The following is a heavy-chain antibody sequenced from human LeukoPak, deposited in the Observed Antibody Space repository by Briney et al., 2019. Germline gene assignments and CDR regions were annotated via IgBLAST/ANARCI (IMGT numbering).Heavy chain of an antibody. Sequence: PSETLSLTCTVSGDSISSGDYYWSWIRQPAGKGLEWIGYIYYSGSTNYNPSLKSRVTISVDTSKNQFSLKLSSVTAADTAVYYCARGHSSGYLGNYYYYMDVWGKGTTVTVSS. CDR3: ARGHSSGYLGNYYYYMDV. CDR2: IYYSGST. V-gene: IGHV4-61*10. J-gene: IGHJ6*03. CDR1: GDSISSGDYY. D-gene: IGHD3-22*01.